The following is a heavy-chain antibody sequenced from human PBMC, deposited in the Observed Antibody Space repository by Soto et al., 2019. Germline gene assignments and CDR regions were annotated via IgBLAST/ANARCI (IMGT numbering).Heavy chain of an antibody. Sequence: PSQTPSLTCAITGDRVSSNSAGWSWVRESPSRGLEWLGRTYYRSKWYYEYAVSVRGRITINPDTYKNQYSLQLNSVTPEDTAVYFCARGEQYSGRIFDYWGQGTLVTVSS. V-gene: IGHV6-1*01. CDR1: GDRVSSNSAG. CDR2: TYYRSKWYY. J-gene: IGHJ4*01. D-gene: IGHD1-26*01. CDR3: ARGEQYSGRIFDY.